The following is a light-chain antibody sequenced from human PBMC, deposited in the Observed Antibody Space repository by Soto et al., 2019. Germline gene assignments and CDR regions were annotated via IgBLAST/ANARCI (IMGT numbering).Light chain of an antibody. CDR2: ATS. J-gene: IGKJ2*01. Sequence: DIQMTQSPSSLSASVGDRVTITCRASQSIISYLNWYQQKPGKAPKLLIYATSSLESGVPSRFSGSGSGTDFTLTISSLPPEDFATYYCQQSYITPYTFGQGTKLEIK. CDR3: QQSYITPYT. V-gene: IGKV1-39*01. CDR1: QSIISY.